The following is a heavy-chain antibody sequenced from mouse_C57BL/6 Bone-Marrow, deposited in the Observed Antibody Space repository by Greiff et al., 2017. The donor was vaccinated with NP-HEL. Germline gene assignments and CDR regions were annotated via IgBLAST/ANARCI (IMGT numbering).Heavy chain of an antibody. J-gene: IGHJ2*01. V-gene: IGHV1-76*01. CDR2: IYPGSGNT. CDR3: ARRDYGSSYGGDY. D-gene: IGHD1-1*01. Sequence: QVQLQQSGAELVRPGASVKLSCKASGYTFTDYYINWVKQRPGQGLEWIARIYPGSGNTYYNEKFKGKATLTAEKSSSTAYMQLSSLTSEDSAVYFCARRDYGSSYGGDYWGQGTTLTVSS. CDR1: GYTFTDYY.